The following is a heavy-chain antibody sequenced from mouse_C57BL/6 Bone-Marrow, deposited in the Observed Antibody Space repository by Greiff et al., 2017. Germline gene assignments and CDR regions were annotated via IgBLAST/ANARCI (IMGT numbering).Heavy chain of an antibody. CDR3: ARRYGRYDYDVGYAMDY. Sequence: QVQLQQPGAELVKPGASVKMSCKASGYTFTSYWITWVKQRPGQGLEWIGDIYPGSGSTNYNEKFKSKATLTVDTSSSTAYMQLSSLTSEDSAVYYCARRYGRYDYDVGYAMDYWGQGTSVTVSS. J-gene: IGHJ4*01. V-gene: IGHV1-55*01. CDR1: GYTFTSYW. D-gene: IGHD2-4*01. CDR2: IYPGSGST.